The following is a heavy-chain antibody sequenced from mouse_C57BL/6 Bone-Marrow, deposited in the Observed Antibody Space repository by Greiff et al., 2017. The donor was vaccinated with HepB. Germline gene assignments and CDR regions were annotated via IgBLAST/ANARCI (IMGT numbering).Heavy chain of an antibody. V-gene: IGHV10-3*01. D-gene: IGHD1-1*01. Sequence: EVKLVESGGGLVQPKGSLKLSCAASGFTFNTYAMHWVRQAPGKGLEWVARIRSKSSNYATYYADSVKDRFTISSDDSQSMLYLQMNNLKTEDTAMYYCVRDTVVATDYAMDYWGQGTSVTVSS. CDR3: VRDTVVATDYAMDY. CDR1: GFTFNTYA. J-gene: IGHJ4*01. CDR2: IRSKSSNYAT.